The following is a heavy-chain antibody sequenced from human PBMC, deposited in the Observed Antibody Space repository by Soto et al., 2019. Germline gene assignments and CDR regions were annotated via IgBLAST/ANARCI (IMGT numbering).Heavy chain of an antibody. CDR2: ISGSGGST. V-gene: IGHV3-23*01. J-gene: IGHJ4*02. CDR1: GFTFSSYA. Sequence: EVQLLESGGGLVQPGGSLRLSCAASGFTFSSYAMSWVRQAPGKGLEWASAISGSGGSTYDEDSVKGRFTISTDNSKNTLYLQVHSLRVVDTAGYYRAKITRGGAGASDYWGQGSLVTVSS. D-gene: IGHD3-16*01. CDR3: AKITRGGAGASDY.